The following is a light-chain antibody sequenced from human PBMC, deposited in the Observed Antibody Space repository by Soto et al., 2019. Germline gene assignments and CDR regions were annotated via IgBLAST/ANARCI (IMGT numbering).Light chain of an antibody. CDR3: QKYGSSPLT. J-gene: IGKJ5*01. Sequence: EFVLTQSPGTLSLSPGERATLSCRASQSVSSSYLAWYQQKPGQAPRLLIYGASSRATGIPDRFSGSGSGTDFTLTISRLEPEDFAVYYCQKYGSSPLTFGQGTRLEIK. CDR2: GAS. V-gene: IGKV3-20*01. CDR1: QSVSSSY.